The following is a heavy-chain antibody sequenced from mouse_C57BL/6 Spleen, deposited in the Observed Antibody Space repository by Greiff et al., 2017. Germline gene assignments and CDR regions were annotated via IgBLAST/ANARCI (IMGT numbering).Heavy chain of an antibody. CDR3: ALYSNDGAMDY. V-gene: IGHV1-64*01. CDR2: ILPNSGST. D-gene: IGHD2-12*01. Sequence: QVQLQQPGAELVKPGASVTLSCKATGYTFTSYWMHWVKQRPGQGHEWIGMILPNSGSTNYNEKFKSKATLTVDKSSCTAFMHLSSLTSEASAVYYCALYSNDGAMDYWGPGTSVTVSS. CDR1: GYTFTSYW. J-gene: IGHJ4*01.